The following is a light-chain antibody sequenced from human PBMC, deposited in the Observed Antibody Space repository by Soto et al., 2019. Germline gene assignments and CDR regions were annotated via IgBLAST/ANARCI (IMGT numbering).Light chain of an antibody. CDR2: QAS. CDR3: QQYNAYPT. CDR1: QSIRSW. V-gene: IGKV1-5*03. J-gene: IGKJ2*01. Sequence: DIPMTQSPSTLSASVGDRVTITCRASQSIRSWLAWYQQKPGKAPKLLIYQASTLGSGVPSRFSGSGSGTEFTLTISSLQPDDFATYYCQQYNAYPTFGQGTKREIK.